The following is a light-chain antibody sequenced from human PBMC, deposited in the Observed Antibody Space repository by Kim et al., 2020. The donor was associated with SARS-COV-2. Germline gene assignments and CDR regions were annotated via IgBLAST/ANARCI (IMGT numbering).Light chain of an antibody. J-gene: IGKJ4*01. V-gene: IGKV3-20*01. Sequence: SPGDRASLSCRASHSVSSSYLAWYQQKPGQAPRLLIYGASSRATGIPDRFSCSGSRTDFTLTISRLEPEDVAVYYCQQYGSSPLTFGGGTKVDIK. CDR2: GAS. CDR3: QQYGSSPLT. CDR1: HSVSSSY.